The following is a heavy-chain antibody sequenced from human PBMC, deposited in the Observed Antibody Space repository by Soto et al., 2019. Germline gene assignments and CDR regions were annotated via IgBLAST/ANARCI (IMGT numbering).Heavy chain of an antibody. V-gene: IGHV4-31*03. J-gene: IGHJ5*02. D-gene: IGHD3-16*02. CDR1: GGSISSGDYY. Sequence: QVQLQESGPGLVKPSQTLSLTCTLSGGSISSGDYYWSWIRHPPGKGLEWIGNIYYSGRTNYNPSLKSRLNISLDTSNNQFFLKLTSVTAADTAVYYCARIGLHLGELSRNWFDPWGQGTLVTVSS. CDR3: ARIGLHLGELSRNWFDP. CDR2: IYYSGRT.